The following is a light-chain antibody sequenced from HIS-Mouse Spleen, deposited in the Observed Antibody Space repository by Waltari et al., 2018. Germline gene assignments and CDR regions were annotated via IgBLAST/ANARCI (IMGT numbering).Light chain of an antibody. V-gene: IGLV3-25*02. J-gene: IGLJ2*01. CDR1: ALTQQS. CDR2: KDS. Sequence: SYELTQPPSVSSSPGQTARITCPGDALTQQSAYWYQQKPGQAHVLVIYKDSERPSGIPERFSGSSSGTTVTLTISGAQVEDEADYYCYSTDSSGNHRVFGGGTKLTVL. CDR3: YSTDSSGNHRV.